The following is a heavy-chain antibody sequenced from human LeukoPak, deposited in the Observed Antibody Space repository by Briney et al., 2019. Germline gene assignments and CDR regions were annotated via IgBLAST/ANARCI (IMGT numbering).Heavy chain of an antibody. CDR3: ARSDRVGAEYYYYYYYMDV. CDR1: GFTFSSYE. V-gene: IGHV3-48*03. D-gene: IGHD1-26*01. CDR2: TSSSGSTI. J-gene: IGHJ6*03. Sequence: PGGSLRLSCAASGFTFSSYEMNWVRQAPGKGLEWVSYTSSSGSTIYYADSVKGRFTISRDNAKNSLYLQMNSLRAEDTAVYYCARSDRVGAEYYYYYYYMDVWGKGTTVTVSS.